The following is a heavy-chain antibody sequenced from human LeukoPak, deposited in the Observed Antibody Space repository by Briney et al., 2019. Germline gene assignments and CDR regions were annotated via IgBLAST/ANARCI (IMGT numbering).Heavy chain of an antibody. J-gene: IGHJ4*02. CDR2: ISPSGGST. CDR3: ARTYGRDGYNYNY. Sequence: ASVKVSCKAFGYTFTSNYMHWVRQAPGQGPEWMGVISPSGGSTTYAQKFQGRVTLTRNTSISTAYMELSSLRSEDTAVYYCARTYGRDGYNYNYWGQGTLVTVSS. V-gene: IGHV1-46*01. CDR1: GYTFTSNY. D-gene: IGHD5-24*01.